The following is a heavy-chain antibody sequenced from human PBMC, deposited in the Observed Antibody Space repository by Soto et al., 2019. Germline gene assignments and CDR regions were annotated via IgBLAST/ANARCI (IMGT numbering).Heavy chain of an antibody. J-gene: IGHJ4*02. CDR3: TRLETDY. CDR1: GYTFTTHT. CDR2: MNGGNGNT. V-gene: IGHV1-3*01. Sequence: QVQLVQSGAEVKRPGASVKVFCKASGYTFTTHTMQWVRQAPGQGLEWMGWMNGGNGNTKYSQKFQGRVTFTRDTFARTAYMELSSLRSEDTAVYYCTRLETDYWGQGTLVTVSS.